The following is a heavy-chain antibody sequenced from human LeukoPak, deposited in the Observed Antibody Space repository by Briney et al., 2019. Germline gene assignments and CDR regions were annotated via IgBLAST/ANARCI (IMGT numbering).Heavy chain of an antibody. J-gene: IGHJ5*02. D-gene: IGHD2-2*01. CDR1: GFTFGNYG. Sequence: GRSLRLSCAASGFTFGNYGMHLVRQAPGKGLEWVAVIWYDGSQKYYADSVKGRFTISRDNSKNTLYLQMNSLRAEDTAVYYCARPYCSSSNCPGWFDPWGQGTLVTVSP. CDR3: ARPYCSSSNCPGWFDP. CDR2: IWYDGSQK. V-gene: IGHV3-33*01.